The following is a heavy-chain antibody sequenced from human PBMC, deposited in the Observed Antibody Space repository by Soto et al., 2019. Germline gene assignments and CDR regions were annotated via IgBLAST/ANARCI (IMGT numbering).Heavy chain of an antibody. V-gene: IGHV4-39*01. CDR2: IYYSGST. Sequence: PSETLSLTCTVSGGSISSSSYYWGWIRQPPGKGLEWIGSIYYSGSTYYSPSLKSRVTISVDTSKNQFSLKLSSVTAADTAVYYCARHIVWVAGTRWFDPWGQGTLVTVSS. CDR3: ARHIVWVAGTRWFDP. J-gene: IGHJ5*02. D-gene: IGHD6-19*01. CDR1: GGSISSSSYY.